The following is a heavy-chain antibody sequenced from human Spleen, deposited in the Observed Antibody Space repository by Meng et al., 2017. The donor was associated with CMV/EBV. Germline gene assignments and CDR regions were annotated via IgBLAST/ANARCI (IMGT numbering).Heavy chain of an antibody. CDR3: ARETRYYYGLDV. V-gene: IGHV4-39*02. Sequence: GSLRLSCTVSGGSFTSSVYYWDWIRQPPGKGLEWVASMSYSGSTYYNPSLKSRVTISVDTSKNQFSLDLNSVTAADTAVYYCARETRYYYGLDVWGQGTTVTVSS. J-gene: IGHJ6*02. CDR1: GGSFTSSVYY. CDR2: MSYSGST.